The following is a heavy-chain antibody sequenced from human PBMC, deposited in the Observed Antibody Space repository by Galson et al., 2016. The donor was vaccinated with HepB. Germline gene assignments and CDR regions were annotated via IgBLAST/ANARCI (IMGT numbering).Heavy chain of an antibody. J-gene: IGHJ3*02. D-gene: IGHD5-12*01. CDR3: ARELATDAFDI. V-gene: IGHV3-23*01. CDR2: ISGSGGNT. Sequence: SLRLSCAASGFTFSSYGMSWVRQAPRKGLEWVSGISGSGGNTYYADSVKGRFTISRDNAQNSLYLQMNNLRAEDAAVYYCARELATDAFDIWGQGTMVTVSS. CDR1: GFTFSSYG.